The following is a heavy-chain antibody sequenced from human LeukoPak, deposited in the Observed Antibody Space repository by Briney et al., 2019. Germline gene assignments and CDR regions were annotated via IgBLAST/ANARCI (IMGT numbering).Heavy chain of an antibody. CDR3: ARGDYFDSSGYLDYRNNWFDP. CDR2: INPNSGVA. D-gene: IGHD3-22*01. V-gene: IGHV1-2*02. J-gene: IGHJ5*02. Sequence: GASVKVSCKASGYSFTGYYMHWVRQAPGQGLEWMGWINPNSGVANYAQTFQGRVTMTRGTSISTVFMELSRLRSDDTAVYHCARGDYFDSSGYLDYRNNWFDPWGQGTLVTVSS. CDR1: GYSFTGYY.